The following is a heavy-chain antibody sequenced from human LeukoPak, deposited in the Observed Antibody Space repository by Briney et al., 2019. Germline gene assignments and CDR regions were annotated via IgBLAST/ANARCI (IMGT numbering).Heavy chain of an antibody. CDR3: AGRSSSWYFWFDP. D-gene: IGHD6-13*01. V-gene: IGHV1-2*02. Sequence: GASVKVSCKASGYTFTGYYMHWVRQAPGQGLEWMGWINPNSGGTNYAQKFQGRVTMTRDTSISTAYMELSRLRSDDTAVYYCAGRSSSWYFWFDPWGQGTLVTVSS. CDR1: GYTFTGYY. J-gene: IGHJ5*02. CDR2: INPNSGGT.